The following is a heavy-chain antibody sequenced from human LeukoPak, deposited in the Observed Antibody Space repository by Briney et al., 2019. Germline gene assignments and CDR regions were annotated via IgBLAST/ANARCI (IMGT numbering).Heavy chain of an antibody. D-gene: IGHD3-22*01. V-gene: IGHV3-33*08. CDR1: GFTFSSYG. J-gene: IGHJ4*02. Sequence: PGRSLRLSCAASGFTFSSYGMHWVRQAPGKGLEWVAVIWYDGSNKYYADSVKGRFTISRDNSKNTLYQQMNSLRAEDTAVYYCARDRVRWDYYDSSGYYHEGVDYWGQGTLVTVSS. CDR2: IWYDGSNK. CDR3: ARDRVRWDYYDSSGYYHEGVDY.